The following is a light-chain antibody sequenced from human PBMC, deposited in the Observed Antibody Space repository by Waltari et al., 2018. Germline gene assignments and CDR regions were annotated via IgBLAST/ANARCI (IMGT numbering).Light chain of an antibody. Sequence: DIQMTQSPSSLSASVGDRVTITCRASQTINKYLNWYHQKPGKAPKVLIYKASSLESGVPSRFSGSGSGTEFTLTISSLQPDDFATYYCQQYNSYSTFGQGTKVEIK. CDR2: KAS. CDR1: QTINKY. J-gene: IGKJ1*01. CDR3: QQYNSYST. V-gene: IGKV1-5*03.